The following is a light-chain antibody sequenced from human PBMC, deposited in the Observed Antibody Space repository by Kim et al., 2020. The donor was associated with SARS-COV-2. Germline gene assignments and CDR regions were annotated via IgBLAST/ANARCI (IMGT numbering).Light chain of an antibody. CDR1: QGISIY. CDR3: QKYDVAPWT. Sequence: DSQMTQSPSSLSASVGDTVTITCRASQGISIYLAWYQQKPGKVPQLLMYAASTLQSGVPSRFSGSGSGTDFTLTISSLQPEDVATYYCQKYDVAPWTFGQGTKVEIK. V-gene: IGKV1-27*01. J-gene: IGKJ1*01. CDR2: AAS.